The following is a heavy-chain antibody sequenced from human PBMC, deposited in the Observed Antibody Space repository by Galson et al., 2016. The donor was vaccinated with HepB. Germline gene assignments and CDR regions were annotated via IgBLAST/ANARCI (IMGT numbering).Heavy chain of an antibody. D-gene: IGHD6-19*01. CDR1: RFIFSSFA. J-gene: IGHJ3*02. V-gene: IGHV3-23*01. Sequence: SLRLSCAASRFIFSSFAMNWVRQAPGKGLEWVSTISGSGGSAYYADSAKGRFTISRDNSKNTLYLQMSSLRAEDTAIYYCAKSSSGWLGDPNDSFDIWGQGTMVTVSS. CDR2: ISGSGGSA. CDR3: AKSSSGWLGDPNDSFDI.